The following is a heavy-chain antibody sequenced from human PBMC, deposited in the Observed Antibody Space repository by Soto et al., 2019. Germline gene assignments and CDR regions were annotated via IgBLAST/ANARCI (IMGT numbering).Heavy chain of an antibody. J-gene: IGHJ4*02. D-gene: IGHD4-17*01. CDR1: GFTFSSYA. Sequence: GGSLRLSCAASGFTFSSYAMSWVRQAPGKGLEWVSAISGSGGSTYYADSVKGRFTISRDNSKNTLYLQMNSLRAEDTAVYYCAKSPTYGDYGHVFDYWGQGTLVTVSS. CDR3: AKSPTYGDYGHVFDY. V-gene: IGHV3-23*01. CDR2: ISGSGGST.